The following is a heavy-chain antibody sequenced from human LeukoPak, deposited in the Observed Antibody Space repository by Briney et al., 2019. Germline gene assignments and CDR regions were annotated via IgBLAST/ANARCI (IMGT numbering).Heavy chain of an antibody. V-gene: IGHV5-51*01. Sequence: GESLKISCKASGYTFSNSWIGWVRQMPGKGLGWMTIIYPADSDTRYSPSVQGQVTITADKSISTAYVQWSSLRASDSAMYYCARQKYSSGLDAFDIWGQGTMVTVSS. CDR1: GYTFSNSW. CDR3: ARQKYSSGLDAFDI. CDR2: IYPADSDT. J-gene: IGHJ3*02. D-gene: IGHD4-11*01.